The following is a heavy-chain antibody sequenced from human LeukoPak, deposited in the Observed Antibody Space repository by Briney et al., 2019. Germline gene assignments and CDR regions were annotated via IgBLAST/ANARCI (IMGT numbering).Heavy chain of an antibody. Sequence: GGSLRLSCAASGFTFDDYAMHWVRQAPGEGLEWVSGISWNSGSIGYADSVKGRFTISRDNAKNSLYLQMNSLRAEDTAVYYCARDRWLVSNYYYYGMDVWGQGTTVTVSS. CDR1: GFTFDDYA. J-gene: IGHJ6*02. CDR3: ARDRWLVSNYYYYGMDV. CDR2: ISWNSGSI. V-gene: IGHV3-9*01. D-gene: IGHD6-19*01.